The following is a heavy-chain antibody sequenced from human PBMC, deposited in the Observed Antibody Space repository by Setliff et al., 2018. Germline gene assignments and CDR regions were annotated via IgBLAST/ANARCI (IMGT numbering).Heavy chain of an antibody. Sequence: LSLTCTVSGGSISTNHYYWEWIRQAPGKGLEWIGRISYSGDTYYSPSLKSRVTISVDTSKNQFSLKLSSVTAADTAVYYCARDQFTFWSGPRWFDPWGQGTLVTVSS. J-gene: IGHJ5*02. CDR1: GGSISTNHYY. CDR2: ISYSGDT. V-gene: IGHV4-39*07. CDR3: ARDQFTFWSGPRWFDP. D-gene: IGHD3-3*01.